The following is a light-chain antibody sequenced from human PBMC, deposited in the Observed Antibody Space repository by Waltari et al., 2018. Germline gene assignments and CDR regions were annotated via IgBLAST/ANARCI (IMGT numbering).Light chain of an antibody. CDR1: QTIRTTY. CDR3: QQYDISPLT. Sequence: EIVLTQSPGTLSLSPGEGATLSCRTSQTIRTTYLAWYQQKPDQAPTLLIHGTFSRATGIPDRFTGSGSGTDFSLTISSLEPEDFATYYCQQYDISPLTFGGGTKVEIK. J-gene: IGKJ4*01. V-gene: IGKV3-20*01. CDR2: GTF.